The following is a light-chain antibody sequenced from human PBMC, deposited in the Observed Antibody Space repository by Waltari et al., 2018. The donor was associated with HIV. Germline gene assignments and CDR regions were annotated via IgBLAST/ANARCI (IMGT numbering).Light chain of an antibody. CDR1: QSITDH. CDR3: QQYITWPRT. CDR2: AAS. J-gene: IGKJ1*01. Sequence: EIVMTQSPGTLSVSLGERATLSCRASQSITDHLAWYQQRPGQPPRLLIDAASSRGSGIPARFSGSGSGTEFTLTISTLQSEDFAVYYCQQYITWPRTFGQGTKVDIK. V-gene: IGKV3D-15*01.